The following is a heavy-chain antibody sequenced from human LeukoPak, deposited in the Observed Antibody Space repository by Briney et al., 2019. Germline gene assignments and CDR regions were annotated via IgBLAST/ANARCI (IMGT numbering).Heavy chain of an antibody. D-gene: IGHD3-10*01. CDR1: GFTFDDYA. J-gene: IGHJ4*02. CDR2: ISWNSGSI. CDR3: VRGVIHFDY. V-gene: IGHV3-9*01. Sequence: AGGSLRLSCAASGFTFDDYAMHWVRQAPGKGLEWVSGISWNSGSIGYADSVKGRFTISRDNAKNSLYLQMNSLRAEDTALYYCVRGVIHFDYWGQGTLVTASS.